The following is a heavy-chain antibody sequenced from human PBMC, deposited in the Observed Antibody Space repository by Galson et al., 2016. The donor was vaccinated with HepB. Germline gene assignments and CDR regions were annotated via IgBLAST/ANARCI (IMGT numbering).Heavy chain of an antibody. CDR1: GFTVSSNY. CDR3: ARDRSPRFNSGWYFDL. D-gene: IGHD4-23*01. CDR2: IYSGGST. Sequence: SLRLSCAASGFTVSSNYMSWVRQAPGKGLEWVSVIYSGGSTYYADSVKGRFTISRDNSKNTLYLQMNSLRAEDTAVYYCARDRSPRFNSGWYFDLWGRGTLVTV. J-gene: IGHJ2*01. V-gene: IGHV3-53*01.